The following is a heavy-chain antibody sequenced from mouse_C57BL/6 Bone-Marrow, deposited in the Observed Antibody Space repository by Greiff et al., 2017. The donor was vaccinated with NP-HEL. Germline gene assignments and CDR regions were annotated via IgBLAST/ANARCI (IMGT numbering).Heavy chain of an antibody. V-gene: IGHV5-16*01. D-gene: IGHD2-4*01. Sequence: EVKLVESEGGLVQPGSSMKLSCTASGFTFSDYYMAWVRQVPETGLEWVANINYDGSSTYYLDSLKSRFIFSRDNAKNLLYLQLRRMKSEDTATYDCARGGGLRRRTCAMDYWGQGTSVTVSA. CDR3: ARGGGLRRRTCAMDY. CDR1: GFTFSDYY. CDR2: INYDGSST. J-gene: IGHJ4*01.